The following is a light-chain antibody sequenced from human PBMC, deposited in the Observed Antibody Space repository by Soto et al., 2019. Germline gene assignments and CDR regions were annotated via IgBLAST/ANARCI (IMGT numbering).Light chain of an antibody. Sequence: IVMTQSPATLSVSPWERATLSCRASQSVDSNIVWYQQKPGQAPRLLIFRASTRATGIPARFSGSGSGTEFTLTISSLQSEDFAVYYCQQYHHWPPITFGQGTRLEIK. J-gene: IGKJ5*01. CDR3: QQYHHWPPIT. CDR1: QSVDSN. CDR2: RAS. V-gene: IGKV3-15*01.